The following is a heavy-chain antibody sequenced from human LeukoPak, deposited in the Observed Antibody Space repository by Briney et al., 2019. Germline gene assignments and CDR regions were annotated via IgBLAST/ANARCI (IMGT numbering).Heavy chain of an antibody. D-gene: IGHD6-6*01. CDR2: INHRGSP. J-gene: IGHJ4*02. Sequence: SETLSLTCAVYGGSFSGYYWTWIRQPPGKGLGWIGEINHRGSPKYNPSLESRVTISVDTSNNQFSLKLSSVTAADTAVYFCARDFSSSSLDWGQGTLVTVSS. CDR1: GGSFSGYY. CDR3: ARDFSSSSLD. V-gene: IGHV4-34*01.